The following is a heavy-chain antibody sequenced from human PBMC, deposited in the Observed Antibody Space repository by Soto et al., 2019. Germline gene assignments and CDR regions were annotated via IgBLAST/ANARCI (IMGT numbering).Heavy chain of an antibody. CDR1: GFTFSGAW. CDR3: TWMGATYDY. Sequence: GGSLRLSCAASGFTFSGAWMNWVRQPPGKGLEWVGLIRSKTSGGTADYAAPVKGRFTVSRDDSKNTLYLQMNSLKTEDTAMYYCTWMGATYDYWGQGTLVTVSS. V-gene: IGHV3-15*01. J-gene: IGHJ4*02. CDR2: IRSKTSGGTA. D-gene: IGHD1-26*01.